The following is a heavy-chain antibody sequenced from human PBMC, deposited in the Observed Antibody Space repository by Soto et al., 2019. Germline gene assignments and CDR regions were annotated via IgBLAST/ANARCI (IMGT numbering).Heavy chain of an antibody. V-gene: IGHV4-59*01. CDR1: GGSISSYY. CDR2: IYYSGST. Sequence: SETLSLTCTVSGGSISSYYWSWIRQPPGKGLEWIGYIYYSGSTNYNPSLKSRVTISVDTSKNQFSLKLSSVTAADTAVYYCARDRGGNLRPDGMDVWGQGTTVTVSS. J-gene: IGHJ6*02. D-gene: IGHD3-10*01. CDR3: ARDRGGNLRPDGMDV.